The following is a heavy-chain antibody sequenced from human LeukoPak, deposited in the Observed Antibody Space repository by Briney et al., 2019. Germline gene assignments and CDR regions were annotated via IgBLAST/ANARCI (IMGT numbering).Heavy chain of an antibody. J-gene: IGHJ6*02. CDR3: AREYCSSTSCSRHYYYGMDV. CDR1: GGTFSSYA. D-gene: IGHD2-2*01. Sequence: GASVKVSCKASGGTFSSYAISWVRQAPGQGLEWMGRIIPILGIANYAQKFQGRVTITADKSTSTAYMELSSLRSEDTAVYYCAREYCSSTSCSRHYYYGMDVWGQGTTVTVS. CDR2: IIPILGIA. V-gene: IGHV1-69*04.